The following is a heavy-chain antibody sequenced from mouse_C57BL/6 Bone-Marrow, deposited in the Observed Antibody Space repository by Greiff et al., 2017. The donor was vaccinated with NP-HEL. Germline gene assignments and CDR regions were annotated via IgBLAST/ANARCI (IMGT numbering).Heavy chain of an antibody. CDR1: GYTFTDYY. Sequence: VQLKESGPELVKPGASVKISCKASGYTFTDYYMNWVKQSHGKSLEWIGDINPNNGGTSYNQKFKGKAKLTVDKSSSTAYMELLSLTSEDSSVYYCACHTVPLDYWGQGTTLTVSS. V-gene: IGHV1-26*01. CDR3: ACHTVPLDY. CDR2: INPNNGGT. D-gene: IGHD1-1*01. J-gene: IGHJ2*01.